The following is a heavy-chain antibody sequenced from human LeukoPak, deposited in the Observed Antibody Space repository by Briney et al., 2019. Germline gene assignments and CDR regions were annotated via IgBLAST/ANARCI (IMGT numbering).Heavy chain of an antibody. CDR2: IYHSGST. Sequence: SQTLSLTCAVSGGSISSGGYSWSWIRQPPGKGLEWIGYIYHSGSTYYNPSLKSRVTISVDRSKNQFSLKLSSVTAADTAVYYCARAFLPYGMDVWGQGTTVTVSS. V-gene: IGHV4-30-2*01. CDR3: ARAFLPYGMDV. J-gene: IGHJ6*02. CDR1: GGSISSGGYS.